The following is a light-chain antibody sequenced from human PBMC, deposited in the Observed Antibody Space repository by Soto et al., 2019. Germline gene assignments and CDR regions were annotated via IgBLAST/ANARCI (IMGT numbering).Light chain of an antibody. Sequence: EIVLTQSPGTLSLSPGERATLSCRASQSVSSSHLAWYQQTPGQAPRLLIYGASSRATGIPDRFSGSGSGTDFTLTISRLEPEDFAVYYWHLYGSSPPRTFGQGTELEI. CDR3: HLYGSSPPRT. V-gene: IGKV3-20*01. CDR1: QSVSSSH. J-gene: IGKJ2*01. CDR2: GAS.